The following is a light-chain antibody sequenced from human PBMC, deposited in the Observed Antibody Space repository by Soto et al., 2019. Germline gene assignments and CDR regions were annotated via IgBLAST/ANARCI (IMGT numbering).Light chain of an antibody. CDR3: AAWDDSVNGRGYV. V-gene: IGLV1-44*01. CDR2: SNN. CDR1: ISNIGTNP. J-gene: IGLJ1*01. Sequence: QSVVTQPPSASGTPGQRVTISCSGSISNIGTNPVSWYQQLPGAAPKLLIFSNNQRPSGVSDRFSGSKSGISASLAISGLQSEDEADYFCAAWDDSVNGRGYVFGTGTKVTVL.